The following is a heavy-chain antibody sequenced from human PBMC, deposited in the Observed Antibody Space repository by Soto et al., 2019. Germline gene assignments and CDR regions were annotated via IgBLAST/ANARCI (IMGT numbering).Heavy chain of an antibody. CDR2: ISYDGSNK. V-gene: IGHV3-30*18. Sequence: GGSLRLSCAASGFTFSSYGMHWVRQAPGKGLEWVAVISYDGSNKYYADSVKGRFTISRDNSKNTLYLQMNSLRAEDTAVYYCAKDRGSQYSSGWPNYWGQGTLVNVSS. CDR1: GFTFSSYG. J-gene: IGHJ4*02. CDR3: AKDRGSQYSSGWPNY. D-gene: IGHD6-19*01.